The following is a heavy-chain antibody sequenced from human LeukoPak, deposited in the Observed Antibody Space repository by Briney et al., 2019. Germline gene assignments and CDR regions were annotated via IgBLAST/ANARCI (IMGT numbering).Heavy chain of an antibody. J-gene: IGHJ4*02. Sequence: PSETLSLTCAVYGGSFSGYYWSWIRQPPGKGLEWIGEINHSGSTNYNPSLKSRVTISLDTSKNQFSLKLSSVTAADTAVYYCARASEMATIPFDYWGQGTLVTVSS. CDR3: ARASEMATIPFDY. V-gene: IGHV4-34*01. CDR1: GGSFSGYY. D-gene: IGHD5-24*01. CDR2: INHSGST.